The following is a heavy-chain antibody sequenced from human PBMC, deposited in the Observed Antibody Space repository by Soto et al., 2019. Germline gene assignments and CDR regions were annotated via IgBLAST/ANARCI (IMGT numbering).Heavy chain of an antibody. V-gene: IGHV2-5*02. D-gene: IGHD7-27*01. CDR2: IYWDDDK. J-gene: IGHJ1*01. CDR3: AHRTGVINEFQL. CDR1: GFSLSNSGMG. Sequence: QITLKESGPTLVKPTQTLTLTCTFSGFSLSNSGMGVGWIRQPPGKALEWLARIYWDDDKRYSPSMKNRRTITKDTSRNQVVLTLTDIDPVDTATYYCAHRTGVINEFQLWGHGTLVTVSS.